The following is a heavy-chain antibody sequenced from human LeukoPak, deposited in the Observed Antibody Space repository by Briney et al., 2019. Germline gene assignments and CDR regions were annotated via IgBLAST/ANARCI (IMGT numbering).Heavy chain of an antibody. V-gene: IGHV3-15*01. J-gene: IGHJ4*02. CDR1: GFTFSNAW. CDR2: IKSKTDGGTT. Sequence: GGSLRLSCAASGFTFSNAWMSWVRQAPGKGLEWVGRIKSKTDGGTTDYAAPVKGRFTISRDDSKNTLYLQMNSLKTEDTAGNYCTTESDTAMVIDYWGQGTLVTVSS. CDR3: TTESDTAMVIDY. D-gene: IGHD5-18*01.